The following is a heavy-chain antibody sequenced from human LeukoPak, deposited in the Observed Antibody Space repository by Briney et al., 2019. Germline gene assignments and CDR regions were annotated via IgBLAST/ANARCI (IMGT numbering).Heavy chain of an antibody. D-gene: IGHD6-19*01. V-gene: IGHV3-30*02. Sequence: GSLRLSCAASGFTFSSYGMHWVRQAPGKGLEGVAFIRYDGSNKYYADSVKGRFTISRDNSKNTLYLQMNSLRAEDTAVYYCAKEEGTYSSGWYGAFDIWGQGTMVTVSS. CDR2: IRYDGSNK. CDR1: GFTFSSYG. J-gene: IGHJ3*02. CDR3: AKEEGTYSSGWYGAFDI.